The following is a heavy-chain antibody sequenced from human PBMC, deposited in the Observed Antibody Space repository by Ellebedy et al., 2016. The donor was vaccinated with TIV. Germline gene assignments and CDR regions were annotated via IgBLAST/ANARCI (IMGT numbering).Heavy chain of an antibody. Sequence: PGGSLRLSCAASGFPFSAYWMNWVRQVPGKGLVWLSRINGDGGFTSHADFVKGRFTISRDNAKNTLYLQMNSLKAEDTAMYYCSTLSDTGYWGHGTLVTVSS. CDR3: STLSDTGY. V-gene: IGHV3-74*01. CDR2: INGDGGFT. J-gene: IGHJ4*01. D-gene: IGHD2-21*02. CDR1: GFPFSAYW.